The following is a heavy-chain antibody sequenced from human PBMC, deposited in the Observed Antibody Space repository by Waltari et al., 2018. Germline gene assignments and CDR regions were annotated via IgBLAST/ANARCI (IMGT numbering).Heavy chain of an antibody. CDR2: ISYDGSNK. Sequence: SSYGMHWVRQAPGKGLEWVAVISYDGSNKYYADSVKGRFTISRDNSKNTLYLQMNSLRAEDTAVYYCAKDQGIAAAGSYYFDYWGQGTLVTVSS. J-gene: IGHJ4*02. CDR3: AKDQGIAAAGSYYFDY. CDR1: SSYG. D-gene: IGHD6-13*01. V-gene: IGHV3-30*18.